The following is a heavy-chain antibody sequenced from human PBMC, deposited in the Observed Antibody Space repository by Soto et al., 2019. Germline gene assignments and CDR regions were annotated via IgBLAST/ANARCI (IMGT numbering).Heavy chain of an antibody. CDR3: VRRQVSATGIDWFDP. Sequence: ASVKVSCKASGYTFTSYGIHWVRQAPGQRLEWMGWINAANGDTKYSPKFQGRVTITRDTSASTAYMELSSLRSEDTAVYYCVRRQVSATGIDWFDPWGQGTLVTVSS. D-gene: IGHD6-13*01. J-gene: IGHJ5*02. CDR1: GYTFTSYG. V-gene: IGHV1-3*01. CDR2: INAANGDT.